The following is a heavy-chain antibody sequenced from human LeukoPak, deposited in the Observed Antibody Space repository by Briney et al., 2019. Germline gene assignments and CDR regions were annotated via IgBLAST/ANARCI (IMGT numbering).Heavy chain of an antibody. CDR2: IWYDGSNK. CDR1: GFTFSSYG. D-gene: IGHD2-21*02. Sequence: GGSLRLSCAASGFTFSSYGMHWVRQAPGKGLEWVAVIWYDGSNKYYADSVKGRFTISRDNAKSSLYLQMNSLRAEDTAVYFCARYCGGDCEHPHDAFDIWGQGTMVTVSS. V-gene: IGHV3-33*01. CDR3: ARYCGGDCEHPHDAFDI. J-gene: IGHJ3*02.